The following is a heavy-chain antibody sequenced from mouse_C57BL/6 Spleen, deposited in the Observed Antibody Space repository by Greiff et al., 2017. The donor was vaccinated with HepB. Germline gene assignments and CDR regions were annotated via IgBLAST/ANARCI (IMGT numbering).Heavy chain of an antibody. D-gene: IGHD2-3*01. V-gene: IGHV1-64*01. Sequence: VQLKQPGAELVKPGASVKLSCKASGYPFTSYWKHWVKQRPGQGPEWVGMIHPNSGSTNYNEKFKSKATLTVDKSSSTAYMQLSSLTSEDSAVYYCARVIYDGYYRAMDYWGQGTSVTVSS. CDR1: GYPFTSYW. J-gene: IGHJ4*01. CDR3: ARVIYDGYYRAMDY. CDR2: IHPNSGST.